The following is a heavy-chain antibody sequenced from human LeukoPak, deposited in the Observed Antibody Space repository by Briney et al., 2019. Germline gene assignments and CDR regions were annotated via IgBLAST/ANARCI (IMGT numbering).Heavy chain of an antibody. CDR3: ARVVPGSGMDV. CDR1: GGSISSYY. V-gene: IGHV4-59*12. CDR2: IYHSGST. Sequence: PSETLSLTCTVSGGSISSYYWSWIRQPPGRGLEWIGYIYHSGSTYYNPSLKSRVTISVDRSKNQFSLKLSSVTAADTAVYYCARVVPGSGMDVWGQGTTVTVSS. J-gene: IGHJ6*02. D-gene: IGHD7-27*01.